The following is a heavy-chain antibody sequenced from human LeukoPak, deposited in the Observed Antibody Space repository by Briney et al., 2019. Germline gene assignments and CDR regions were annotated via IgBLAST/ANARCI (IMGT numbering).Heavy chain of an antibody. Sequence: GASVKVSCKASGYSFTNYGISWVRQAPGQGLEWMGWISAYNANTKYEQKVQGRVTMTTDTSTNTAYMELRSLRSDDTAVYYCARGLPPRRNYDSSGYYSYYFDYWGQGTLVTVSS. V-gene: IGHV1-18*04. CDR3: ARGLPPRRNYDSSGYYSYYFDY. CDR1: GYSFTNYG. J-gene: IGHJ4*02. D-gene: IGHD3-22*01. CDR2: ISAYNANT.